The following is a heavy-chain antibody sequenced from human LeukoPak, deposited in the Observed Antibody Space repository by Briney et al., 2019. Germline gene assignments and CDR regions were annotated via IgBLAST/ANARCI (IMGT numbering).Heavy chain of an antibody. CDR2: IIPIFGTA. D-gene: IGHD2-2*01. CDR1: GGTFSSYA. J-gene: IGHJ3*02. Sequence: ASVKVSCKASGGTFSSYAISWVRQAPGQGLEWMGRIIPIFGTANYAQKLQGRVTITTDESTSTAYMELSSLRSEDTAVYYCAREDLGYVSIEGTFDIWGQGTMVTVSS. CDR3: AREDLGYVSIEGTFDI. V-gene: IGHV1-69*05.